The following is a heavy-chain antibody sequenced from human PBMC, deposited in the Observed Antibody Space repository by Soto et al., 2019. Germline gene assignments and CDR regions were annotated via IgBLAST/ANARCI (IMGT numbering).Heavy chain of an antibody. Sequence: QVQLVQSGAEVKKPGASVKVSCKASGYTFTGNVITGVRQAPGQGPEWMGWFNTYKGNTNYAQKFQGRVTMTTDTSTSTAYMELRSLRSDDTAVYYCARERGNYAYGDYWGQGTLVTVSS. V-gene: IGHV1-18*01. CDR1: GYTFTGNV. J-gene: IGHJ4*02. D-gene: IGHD3-16*01. CDR2: FNTYKGNT. CDR3: ARERGNYAYGDY.